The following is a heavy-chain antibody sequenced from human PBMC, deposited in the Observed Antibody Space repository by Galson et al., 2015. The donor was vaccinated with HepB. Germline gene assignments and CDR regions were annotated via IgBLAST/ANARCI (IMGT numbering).Heavy chain of an antibody. J-gene: IGHJ3*02. Sequence: SLRLSCAASEFTFISYAIHWVRQAPGKRLEWVAVIWYDGTNKHYADSVKGRFTISRDNSKNTLYLRMNSLRADDTAVYYCARELLGFWGAFDIWGQGTMVTVSS. CDR2: IWYDGTNK. D-gene: IGHD3-16*01. V-gene: IGHV3-33*01. CDR3: ARELLGFWGAFDI. CDR1: EFTFISYA.